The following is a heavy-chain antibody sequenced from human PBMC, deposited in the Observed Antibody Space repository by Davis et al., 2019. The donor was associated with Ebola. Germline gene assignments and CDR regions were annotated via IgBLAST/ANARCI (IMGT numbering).Heavy chain of an antibody. CDR2: IYSGGST. V-gene: IGHV3-53*01. CDR1: GFTFSIYG. J-gene: IGHJ4*02. CDR3: AGGTRSGWHLEY. D-gene: IGHD6-19*01. Sequence: GRSLRLSCAASGFTFSIYGMNWVRQAPGKGLEWVSGIYSGGSTYCADSVKGRFTISRDNSKNTLFLQMNTLRAEDAAVYYCAGGTRSGWHLEYWGQGTLVTVSS.